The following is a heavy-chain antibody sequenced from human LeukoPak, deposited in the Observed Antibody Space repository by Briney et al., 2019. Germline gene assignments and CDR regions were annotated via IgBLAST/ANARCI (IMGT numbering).Heavy chain of an antibody. Sequence: GGSLRLSCAASGFTFSDYDMHWVRQATGKGLEWVSAIATAGDTYYTGSVKGRFTISRENAKNSLYLQMNSLRAGDTAVYYCARVAKERVGGVYYFDYWGQGTLVTVSS. J-gene: IGHJ4*02. CDR1: GFTFSDYD. CDR2: IATAGDT. CDR3: ARVAKERVGGVYYFDY. V-gene: IGHV3-13*01. D-gene: IGHD1-1*01.